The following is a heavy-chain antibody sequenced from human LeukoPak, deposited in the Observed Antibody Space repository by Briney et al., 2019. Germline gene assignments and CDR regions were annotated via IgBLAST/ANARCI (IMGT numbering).Heavy chain of an antibody. CDR3: AKVGSVAAAGPFDY. Sequence: PGGSLRLSCVASGFRFIDYWMTWVRQAPGKVLEWVSAISGSGGSTYYADSVKGRFTISRDNAKNTLYLQMNSLRAEDTAVYYCAKVGSVAAAGPFDYWGQGTLVTVSS. D-gene: IGHD6-13*01. CDR2: ISGSGGST. J-gene: IGHJ4*02. V-gene: IGHV3-23*01. CDR1: GFRFIDYW.